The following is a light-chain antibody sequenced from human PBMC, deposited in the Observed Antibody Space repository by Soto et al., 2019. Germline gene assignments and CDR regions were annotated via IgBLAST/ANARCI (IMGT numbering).Light chain of an antibody. J-gene: IGKJ1*01. CDR2: TAS. CDR3: LQHNSYPWT. CDR1: HDIRNA. Sequence: DIQMTQSPSSLSASVGDRVTITCRASHDIRNALTWYQQKPGNAPRRLIYTASTLQSGVPPRFSGSVSGTEFTLTSSSLQSEDFATYYCLQHNSYPWTFGQGTKVEIK. V-gene: IGKV1-17*01.